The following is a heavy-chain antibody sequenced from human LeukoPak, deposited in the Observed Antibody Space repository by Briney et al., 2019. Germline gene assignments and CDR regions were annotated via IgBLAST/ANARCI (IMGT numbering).Heavy chain of an antibody. Sequence: ASVRVSCKASVDTFTGCFIHWVRQAPGQGLEWMGWINPNSGGTNYAQKFQGRVTMTRDTSISTAYMELSRLRSDDTAVYYCARSPPYSSGWHYFDYWGQGTLVTVSS. CDR1: VDTFTGCF. V-gene: IGHV1-2*02. CDR3: ARSPPYSSGWHYFDY. D-gene: IGHD6-19*01. J-gene: IGHJ4*02. CDR2: INPNSGGT.